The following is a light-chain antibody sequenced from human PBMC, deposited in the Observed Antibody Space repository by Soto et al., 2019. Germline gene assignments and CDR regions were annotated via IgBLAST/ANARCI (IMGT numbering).Light chain of an antibody. CDR1: SSDVGGYNY. Sequence: QSALTQPPSASGSPGQSVTISCTGTSSDVGGYNYVSWYQQHPGKAPKFLIFEVSSRPSGVPDRFSGSKSGTTASLPVSGLQADDEADYYCSSYAGSNDPVIFGGGTKLTVL. J-gene: IGLJ2*01. CDR2: EVS. CDR3: SSYAGSNDPVI. V-gene: IGLV2-8*01.